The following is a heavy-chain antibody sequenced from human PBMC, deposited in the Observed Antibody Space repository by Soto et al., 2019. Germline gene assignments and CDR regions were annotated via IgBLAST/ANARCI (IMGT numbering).Heavy chain of an antibody. D-gene: IGHD6-13*01. V-gene: IGHV1-18*01. CDR2: ISAYNGNT. J-gene: IGHJ6*02. CDR1: GYTFTSYG. CDR3: ARAPRIAAAGPYYYYGMDV. Sequence: APIKVSCKASGYTFTSYGISWVRQAPGQGLEWMGWISAYNGNTNYAQKLQGRVTMTTDTSTSTAYMELRSLRSDDTAVYYCARAPRIAAAGPYYYYGMDVWGQGTTVT.